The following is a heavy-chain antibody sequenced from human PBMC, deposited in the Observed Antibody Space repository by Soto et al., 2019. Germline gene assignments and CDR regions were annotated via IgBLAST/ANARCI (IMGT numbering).Heavy chain of an antibody. V-gene: IGHV4-30-2*01. D-gene: IGHD3-10*01. Sequence: QLQLQESGSGLVKPSQTLSLTCAVSGGSISSGGYSWSWIRQPPGKGLEWIGYLYHTGSTYYNPSLNSLVTISGERSKNQFSLKLSSVTASDTAVYYCARGEFGESPELLAYWGQGTLVTVSS. J-gene: IGHJ4*02. CDR1: GGSISSGGYS. CDR3: ARGEFGESPELLAY. CDR2: LYHTGST.